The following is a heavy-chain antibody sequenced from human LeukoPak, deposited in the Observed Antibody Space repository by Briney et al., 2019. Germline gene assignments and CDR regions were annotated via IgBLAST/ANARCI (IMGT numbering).Heavy chain of an antibody. V-gene: IGHV4-39*07. Sequence: PSETLSLTCTVSGGSISSSSYYWGWIRQPPGKGLEWIGSIYYSGSTYYNPSLKSRVTISVDTSKNQFSLKVSSVTAADTAVYYCGRSAGFVHFDHWGQGTLVTVSS. CDR2: IYYSGST. D-gene: IGHD3-16*01. J-gene: IGHJ4*02. CDR3: GRSAGFVHFDH. CDR1: GGSISSSSYY.